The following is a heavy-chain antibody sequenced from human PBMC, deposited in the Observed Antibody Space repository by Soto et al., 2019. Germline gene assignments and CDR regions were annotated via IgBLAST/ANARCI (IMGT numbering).Heavy chain of an antibody. V-gene: IGHV3-53*01. CDR1: GFTVGSNY. CDR2: IYSGGST. D-gene: IGHD3-10*01. CDR3: ARDRYYYGSGSYYPRSIDAFDI. Sequence: GGSLRLSCAASGFTVGSNYMSWVRQAPGKGLEWVSVIYSGGSTYYADSVKGRFTISRDNSKNTLYLQMNSLRAEDTAVYYCARDRYYYGSGSYYPRSIDAFDIWGQGTMVTVSS. J-gene: IGHJ3*02.